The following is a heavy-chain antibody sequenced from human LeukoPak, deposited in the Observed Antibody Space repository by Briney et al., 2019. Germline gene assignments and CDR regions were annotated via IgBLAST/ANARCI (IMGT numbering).Heavy chain of an antibody. V-gene: IGHV4-61*10. CDR3: ARAYQTRIVRVRGYYYYMDV. J-gene: IGHJ6*03. D-gene: IGHD2/OR15-2a*01. Sequence: PSETLSLTCTVSGGSVSSGSYYWTWIRQRAGKGLEWFGHIYSSGNTNYNPSLKSRVTISSDTSKNQFSLNLSSVTAADTAVYYCARAYQTRIVRVRGYYYYMDVWGKGTTVTVSS. CDR1: GGSVSSGSYY. CDR2: IYSSGNT.